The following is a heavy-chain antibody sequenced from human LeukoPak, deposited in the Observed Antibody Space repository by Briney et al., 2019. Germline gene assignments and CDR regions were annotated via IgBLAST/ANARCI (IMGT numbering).Heavy chain of an antibody. D-gene: IGHD1-26*01. J-gene: IGHJ5*02. CDR3: ARAEVGATRSPVGFDP. CDR1: GGTFSSYA. V-gene: IGHV1-69*04. CDR2: IIPILGIA. Sequence: SVKVSCKASGGTFSSYAISWVRQAPGQGLEWMGRIIPILGIANYAQKFQGRVTITADKSTSTAYMELSSLRSEDTAVYYCARAEVGATRSPVGFDPWGQGTLVTVSS.